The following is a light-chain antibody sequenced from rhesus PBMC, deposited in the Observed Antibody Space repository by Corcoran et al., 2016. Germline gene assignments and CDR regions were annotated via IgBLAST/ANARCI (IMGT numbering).Light chain of an antibody. Sequence: DIQMTQSPSSLSASVGEPVTITCRASQSISSWLAWYQQKPGKAPKLLIYKASSLQSGVPSRFRGSGSGTDFTLTISRLQPEYFATYYCRQYSSSPLTFGGGTKVELK. CDR2: KAS. CDR3: RQYSSSPLT. J-gene: IGKJ4*01. CDR1: QSISSW. V-gene: IGKV1-22*01.